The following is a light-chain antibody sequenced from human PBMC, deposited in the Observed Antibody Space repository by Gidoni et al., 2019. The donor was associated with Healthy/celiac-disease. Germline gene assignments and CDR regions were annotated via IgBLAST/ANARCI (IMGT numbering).Light chain of an antibody. J-gene: IGKJ4*01. V-gene: IGKV4-1*01. CDR3: QQYYSTSLT. CDR2: WAS. CDR1: QSVLYSSNNKNY. Sequence: DIVMTQSPDSLAVSLGERATINCKSSQSVLYSSNNKNYLAWYQQKQGQPPKLLIYWASTRESGVPDRFSGSGSGTDFTLTISSLQAEDVAVYYCQQYYSTSLTFGGXTKVEIK.